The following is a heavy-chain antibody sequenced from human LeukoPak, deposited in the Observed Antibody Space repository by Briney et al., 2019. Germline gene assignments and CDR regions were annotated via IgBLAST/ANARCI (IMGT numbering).Heavy chain of an antibody. V-gene: IGHV4-34*01. D-gene: IGHD6-13*01. J-gene: IGHJ4*02. CDR3: ARQAAADY. Sequence: SETPSLTCAVYGGSFSGYYWSWIRQPPGKGLEWIGEINHSGSTNYNPSLKSRVTISVDTSKNQFSLKLSSVTAADTAVYYCARQAAADYWGQGTLVTVSS. CDR1: GGSFSGYY. CDR2: INHSGST.